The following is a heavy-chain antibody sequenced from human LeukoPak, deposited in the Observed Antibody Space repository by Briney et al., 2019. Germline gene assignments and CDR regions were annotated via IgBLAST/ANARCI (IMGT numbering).Heavy chain of an antibody. D-gene: IGHD6-13*01. Sequence: PSETLSLTCSVSGGSISSTSKYWGWIRQPPGKGLEWIGSIYYSGDTYYTPSLRSRVIMSVDTSKSHFSLKLTSVTATDTAVYYCARSSAADGPTHNWFDPWGQGTLVTVSS. CDR2: IYYSGDT. CDR3: ARSSAADGPTHNWFDP. CDR1: GGSISSTSKY. V-gene: IGHV4-39*02. J-gene: IGHJ5*02.